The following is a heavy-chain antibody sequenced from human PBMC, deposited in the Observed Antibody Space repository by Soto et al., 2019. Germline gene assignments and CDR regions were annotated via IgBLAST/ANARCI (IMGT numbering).Heavy chain of an antibody. D-gene: IGHD6-13*01. CDR3: ARGGSWSAFSYYGMDV. J-gene: IGHJ6*02. CDR2: IYYSGST. V-gene: IGHV4-59*01. Sequence: SETLSLTCTVSGGSISSYYWSRIRQPPGKGLEWIGYIYYSGSTNYNPSLKSRVTISVDTSKNQFSLKLSSVTAADTAVYYCARGGSWSAFSYYGMDVWGQGTTVTVSS. CDR1: GGSISSYY.